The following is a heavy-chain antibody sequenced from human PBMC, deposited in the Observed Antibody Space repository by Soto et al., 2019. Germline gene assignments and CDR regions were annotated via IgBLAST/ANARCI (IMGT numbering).Heavy chain of an antibody. J-gene: IGHJ4*02. Sequence: ASETLSLTCAVYGGSFSGYYWSWIRQPPGKGLEWIGEINHSGSTNYNPSLKSRVTISVDTSKNQFSLKLSSVTAADTAVYYCARDGVGGYYDSSGSPAGNDYWGQGTLVTVSS. CDR1: GGSFSGYY. CDR2: INHSGST. CDR3: ARDGVGGYYDSSGSPAGNDY. D-gene: IGHD3-22*01. V-gene: IGHV4-34*01.